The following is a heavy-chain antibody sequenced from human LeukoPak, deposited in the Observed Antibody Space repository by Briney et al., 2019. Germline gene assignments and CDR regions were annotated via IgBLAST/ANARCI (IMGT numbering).Heavy chain of an antibody. D-gene: IGHD3-22*01. CDR3: ARGVGYYDSSGTIDY. Sequence: HPGGSLRLSCAASGFTFSSYGMHWVRQAPGKGLEWVAVVWYDGSKKYSADSVKGRITISRDDSKNTLYLQMNSLRAEDTAVYYCARGVGYYDSSGTIDYWGQGTLVTVSS. V-gene: IGHV3-33*01. CDR2: VWYDGSKK. J-gene: IGHJ4*02. CDR1: GFTFSSYG.